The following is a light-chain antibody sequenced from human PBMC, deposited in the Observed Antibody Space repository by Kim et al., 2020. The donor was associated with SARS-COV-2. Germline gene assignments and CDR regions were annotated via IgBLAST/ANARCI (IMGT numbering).Light chain of an antibody. Sequence: SVCPGERATLSCRASQSVKSNLAWYQQKPGQAPRLLIYGASTRATGIPARFSGSRSGTEFTLTISSLQSEDFAVYYCQQYNSWPYTFGQGTRLEIK. J-gene: IGKJ2*01. CDR2: GAS. CDR3: QQYNSWPYT. V-gene: IGKV3-15*01. CDR1: QSVKSN.